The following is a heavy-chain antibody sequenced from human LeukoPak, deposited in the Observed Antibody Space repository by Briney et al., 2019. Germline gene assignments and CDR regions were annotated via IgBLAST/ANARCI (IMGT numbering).Heavy chain of an antibody. Sequence: SETLSLTCAVYGGSFSGYYWSWIRQPPGKGLEWIGEINHSGSTNYNPSLKSRVTISVDTSKNQFSLKLSSVTAADTAVYYCARLRRGGYDTYYYYYMDVWGKGTTVTISS. CDR1: GGSFSGYY. D-gene: IGHD5-12*01. CDR3: ARLRRGGYDTYYYYYMDV. V-gene: IGHV4-34*01. CDR2: INHSGST. J-gene: IGHJ6*03.